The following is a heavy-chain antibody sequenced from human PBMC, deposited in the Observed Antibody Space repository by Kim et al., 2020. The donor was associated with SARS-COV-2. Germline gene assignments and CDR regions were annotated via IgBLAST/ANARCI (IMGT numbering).Heavy chain of an antibody. CDR2: INHSGST. D-gene: IGHD2-15*01. V-gene: IGHV4-34*01. CDR1: GGSFSGYY. Sequence: SETLSLTCAVYGGSFSGYYWSWIRQPPGKGLEWIGEINHSGSTNYNPSLKSRVTISVDTSKNQFSLKLSSVTAADTAVYYCARGRSPYCSGGSCYHVFDYWGQGTLVTVSS. CDR3: ARGRSPYCSGGSCYHVFDY. J-gene: IGHJ4*02.